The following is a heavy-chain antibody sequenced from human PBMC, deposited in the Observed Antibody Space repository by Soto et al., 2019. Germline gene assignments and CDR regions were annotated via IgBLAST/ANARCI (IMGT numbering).Heavy chain of an antibody. CDR3: AVGGSIVVSTRRIMDV. J-gene: IGHJ6*03. D-gene: IGHD3-22*01. Sequence: QVQLQESCPTLVKPSETLSLTCTGPGGSIRSYCWTWIRQPPGEGLKGLGCICNSWATKYNPSLKSRVAISKDSPKHQFSLQLSSVTVADTAFYYCAVGGSIVVSTRRIMDVWGKGTTVTVSS. V-gene: IGHV4-59*03. CDR1: GGSIRSYC. CDR2: ICNSWAT.